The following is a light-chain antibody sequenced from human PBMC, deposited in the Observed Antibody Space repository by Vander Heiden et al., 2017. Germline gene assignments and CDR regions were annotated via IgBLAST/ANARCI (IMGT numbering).Light chain of an antibody. J-gene: IGLJ3*02. V-gene: IGLV3-21*03. CDR3: PASDGDSEHWV. CDR1: NIESKS. Sequence: SYVLTQLPAVSVAPGKTAEISCGGDNIESKSVNWYQQKPGQAPVLVLYDDRERPSGIPERFSGSNSGNTATLTISRVEAGDEAVYYCPASDGDSEHWVFGPGTTLTVL. CDR2: DDR.